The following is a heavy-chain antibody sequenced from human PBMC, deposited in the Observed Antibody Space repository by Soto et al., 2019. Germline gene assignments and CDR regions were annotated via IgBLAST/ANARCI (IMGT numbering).Heavy chain of an antibody. J-gene: IGHJ3*01. V-gene: IGHV3-21*01. Sequence: EVQLVESGGGQVKPGGSLRLSCAASGFTFSTFAMNWVRQAPGKGLEWVSSITGSTTDIYYADSVKGRFTVSRDNAKNSLYLHLSCLRAEDTAVYYCARDQLPFSSGGTKGAFDFCGQGTMVTVSS. CDR1: GFTFSTFA. CDR3: ARDQLPFSSGGTKGAFDF. CDR2: ITGSTTDI. D-gene: IGHD6-19*01.